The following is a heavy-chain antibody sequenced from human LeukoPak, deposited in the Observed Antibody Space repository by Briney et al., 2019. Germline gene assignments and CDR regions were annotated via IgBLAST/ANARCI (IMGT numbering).Heavy chain of an antibody. CDR2: IYYSGST. J-gene: IGHJ4*02. V-gene: IGHV4-59*01. CDR3: ARDRGGYYDSSGYYSHEHYFDY. CDR1: GGSISSYY. D-gene: IGHD3-22*01. Sequence: SETLSLTCTVSGGSISSYYWSWTRQPPGKGLEWIGYIYYSGSTNYNPSLKSRVTISVDTSKNQFSLKLSSVTAADTAVYYCARDRGGYYDSSGYYSHEHYFDYWGQGTLVTVSS.